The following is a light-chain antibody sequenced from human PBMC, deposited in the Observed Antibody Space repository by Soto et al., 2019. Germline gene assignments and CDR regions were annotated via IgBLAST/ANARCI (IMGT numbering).Light chain of an antibody. V-gene: IGKV1D-12*01. CDR3: QQTNSFPPT. Sequence: DIQMTQSPSSVSASVGDGVTITCRASQGISTSLGWYQQKPGKAPKLLIHAASSLQSGVPSRFSGTGSGTDFTLTISSLQTEDFATYYCQQTNSFPPTFGGGTKADIK. CDR2: AAS. CDR1: QGISTS. J-gene: IGKJ4*01.